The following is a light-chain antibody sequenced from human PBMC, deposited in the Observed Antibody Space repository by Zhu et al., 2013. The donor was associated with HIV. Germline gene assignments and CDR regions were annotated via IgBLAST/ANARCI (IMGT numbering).Light chain of an antibody. CDR1: QDINRY. V-gene: IGKV1-27*01. CDR3: QKYNSVPLT. J-gene: IGKJ4*01. CDR2: AAS. Sequence: DIQLTQSPSFLSASVGDRVTITCRASQDINRYLAWYQQKLGKVPKLLIYAASTLQSGVPSRFSGSGSGTDFTLTISSLQPEDVATYYCQKYNSVPLTFGGGTKVEIK.